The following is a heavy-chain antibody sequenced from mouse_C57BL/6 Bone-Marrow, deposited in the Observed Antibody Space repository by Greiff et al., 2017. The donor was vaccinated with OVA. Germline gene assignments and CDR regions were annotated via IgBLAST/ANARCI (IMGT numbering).Heavy chain of an antibody. CDR3: TGYYYGDFDV. Sequence: SGAELVRPGASVKLSCTASGFNIKDDYMHWVKQRPEQGLEWIGWIDPENGDTEYASKFQGKATITADTSSNTAYLQLSSLTSEDTAVYYCTGYYYGDFDVWGTGTTVTVSS. CDR1: GFNIKDDY. CDR2: IDPENGDT. J-gene: IGHJ1*03. D-gene: IGHD1-1*01. V-gene: IGHV14-4*01.